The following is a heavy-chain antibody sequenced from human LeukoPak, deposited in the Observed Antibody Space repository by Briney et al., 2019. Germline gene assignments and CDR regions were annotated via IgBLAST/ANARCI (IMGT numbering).Heavy chain of an antibody. CDR1: GGSISSSSYC. D-gene: IGHD2-15*01. CDR3: ARGRRGYCSGGSCYSGGYYFDY. CDR2: IYYSGST. V-gene: IGHV4-39*07. Sequence: SETLSLTCTVSGGSISSSSYCWGWIRQPPGKGLEWIVSIYYSGSTYYNPSLKSRVTISVDTSKNQFSLKLSSVTAADTAVYYCARGRRGYCSGGSCYSGGYYFDYWGQGTLVTVSS. J-gene: IGHJ4*02.